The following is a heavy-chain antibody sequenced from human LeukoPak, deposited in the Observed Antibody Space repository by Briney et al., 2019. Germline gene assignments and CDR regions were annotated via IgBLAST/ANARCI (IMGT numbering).Heavy chain of an antibody. Sequence: GGSLRLSCAASGFTFSSYSMNWVRQAPGKGLEWVSAIRGNAGTTYYADSVKGRFTIFRDNNKNMLYLQMNSLRVEDTALYYCAKGHGDASGYYYFDSWGQGTLVTVSS. J-gene: IGHJ4*02. D-gene: IGHD3-22*01. CDR3: AKGHGDASGYYYFDS. CDR2: IRGNAGTT. V-gene: IGHV3-23*01. CDR1: GFTFSSYS.